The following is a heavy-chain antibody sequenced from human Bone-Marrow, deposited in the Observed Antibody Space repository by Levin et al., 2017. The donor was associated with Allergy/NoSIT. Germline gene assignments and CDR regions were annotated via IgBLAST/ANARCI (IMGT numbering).Heavy chain of an antibody. CDR2: ISASNGNT. Sequence: PGESLKISCKASGYTFTTYGISWVRQAPGQGLEWMGWISASNGNTHYAQKFQDRVTMTTDTSTGTAYMELRSLISDDTAVYFCARRTATNYDFSSGSLSIWYYFDYWGQGTLVTVSS. CDR3: ARRTATNYDFSSGSLSIWYYFDY. V-gene: IGHV1-18*01. CDR1: GYTFTTYG. J-gene: IGHJ4*02. D-gene: IGHD3-3*01.